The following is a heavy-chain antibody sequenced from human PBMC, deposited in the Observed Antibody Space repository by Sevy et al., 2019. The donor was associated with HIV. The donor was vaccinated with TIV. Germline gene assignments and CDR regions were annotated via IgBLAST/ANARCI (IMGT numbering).Heavy chain of an antibody. CDR2: LYYSGRT. CDR1: GDSISGYY. Sequence: PSETLSLTCTVSGDSISGYYWNWIRQPPGKGLEWIGYLYYSGRTNYNPSLKSRVTISVDTSKNQFSLKLTSLTAADTAVYYCARGAPNYYYGMYVWGQGTTVTVSS. V-gene: IGHV4-59*01. CDR3: ARGAPNYYYGMYV. J-gene: IGHJ6*02. D-gene: IGHD3-16*01.